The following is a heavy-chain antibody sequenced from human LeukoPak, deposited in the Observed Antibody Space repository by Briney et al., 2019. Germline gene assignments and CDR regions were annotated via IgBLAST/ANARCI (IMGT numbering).Heavy chain of an antibody. J-gene: IGHJ4*02. Sequence: PSQTLSLTCTVSGGSISSGGYYWSWIRQHPGKGLEWIGYIYYSGSTYYNPSLKSRVTISVDTSKNQFSLKLSSVTAADTAVYYCACFPYYYDSSGYYYEGDYWGQGTLVTVSS. CDR3: ACFPYYYDSSGYYYEGDY. D-gene: IGHD3-22*01. CDR2: IYYSGST. CDR1: GGSISSGGYY. V-gene: IGHV4-31*03.